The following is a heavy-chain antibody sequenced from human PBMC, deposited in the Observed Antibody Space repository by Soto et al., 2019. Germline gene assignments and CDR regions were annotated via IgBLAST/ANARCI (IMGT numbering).Heavy chain of an antibody. J-gene: IGHJ1*01. CDR2: ISGSGDNT. Sequence: GGSLRLSCAASGFTFSSYAMNWVRQAPGKGLEWVSAISGSGDNTYYADSVKGRFTISRDNSKNTLYLQMNSLRAEDTAVYYCAASGYYYDSSGYYPLTEYFQRWGQGTLVTVSS. V-gene: IGHV3-23*01. CDR3: AASGYYYDSSGYYPLTEYFQR. D-gene: IGHD3-22*01. CDR1: GFTFSSYA.